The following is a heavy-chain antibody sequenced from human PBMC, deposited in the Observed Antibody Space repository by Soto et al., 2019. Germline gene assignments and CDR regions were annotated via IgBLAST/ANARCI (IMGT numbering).Heavy chain of an antibody. CDR2: ISAYNGNT. J-gene: IGHJ6*02. V-gene: IGHV1-18*01. CDR3: ARDRGAYGMDV. CDR1: GYTFTSYG. Sequence: QVQLVQSGAEVKKPGASVKVSCKASGYTFTSYGISWVRQAPGQGLEWMGWISAYNGNTNYAQKLQGRVTMTTDTATSTAYMDLRSVRSDDTAVYYCARDRGAYGMDVWGQGTTVTVSS.